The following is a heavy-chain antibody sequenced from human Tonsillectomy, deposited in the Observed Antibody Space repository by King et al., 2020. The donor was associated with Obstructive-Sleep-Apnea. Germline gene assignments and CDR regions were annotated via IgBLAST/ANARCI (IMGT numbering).Heavy chain of an antibody. V-gene: IGHV4-39*07. CDR2: IFYSGST. D-gene: IGHD1-26*01. CDR1: GGSISSTSYY. Sequence: QLQESGPGLVKPSETLSLTCTVSGGSISSTSYYWGWIRQPPGKGLEWIGSIFYSGSTYYKPSFKSRVSISVDTSKNQFSLKLSSVTAADTAVYYCARVVAPYGGSYSGYWYFDLWSRGTLVTVSS. J-gene: IGHJ2*01. CDR3: ARVVAPYGGSYSGYWYFDL.